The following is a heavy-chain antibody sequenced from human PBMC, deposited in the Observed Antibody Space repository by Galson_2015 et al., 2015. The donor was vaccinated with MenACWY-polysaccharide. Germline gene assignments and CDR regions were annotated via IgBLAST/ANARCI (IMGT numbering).Heavy chain of an antibody. CDR3: VRTSRGYGFSFDR. CDR1: GFSFSSYW. CDR2: INKEGTET. J-gene: IGHJ4*02. Sequence: SLRLSCAASGFSFSSYWMTWVRQAPGQGLQWVANINKEGTETYYADSVKGRFTISRDNAKSSVYLQMNSLSAEDTAMYYCVRTSRGYGFSFDRWGQGTLVTVSS. D-gene: IGHD5-18*01. V-gene: IGHV3-7*01.